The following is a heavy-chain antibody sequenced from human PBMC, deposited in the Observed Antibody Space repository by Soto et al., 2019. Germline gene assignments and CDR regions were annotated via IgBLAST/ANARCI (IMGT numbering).Heavy chain of an antibody. CDR1: GFTFSKAW. D-gene: IGHD6-13*01. Sequence: EVQLVESGGGLVKSGGSLRLSCAASGFTFSKAWMTWVRQAPGKGLEWVGRIKSKADGGTIDYAAPVKGRFSITRDDSKNTMYLQMNSLKTVDTAVCSCTAAYSYSCSRYFDYWGEGALVPVCS. CDR2: IKSKADGGTI. CDR3: TAAYSYSCSRYFDY. J-gene: IGHJ4*02. V-gene: IGHV3-15*01.